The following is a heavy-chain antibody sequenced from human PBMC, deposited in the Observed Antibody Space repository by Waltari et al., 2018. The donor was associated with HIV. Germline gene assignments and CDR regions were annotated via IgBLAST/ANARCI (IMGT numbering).Heavy chain of an antibody. V-gene: IGHV3-33*01. Sequence: QVQLVESGGGVVQPGRSLRLSCAASGFTFRRSGMHWVRQAPGKGLEWVAVTWYDGSNKYYADSVKGRFTISRDNSKNTLYLQMNSLRAEDTAVYYCARMVSSTGWYVLDYWGQGTLVTVSS. J-gene: IGHJ4*02. D-gene: IGHD6-19*01. CDR1: GFTFRRSG. CDR3: ARMVSSTGWYVLDY. CDR2: TWYDGSNK.